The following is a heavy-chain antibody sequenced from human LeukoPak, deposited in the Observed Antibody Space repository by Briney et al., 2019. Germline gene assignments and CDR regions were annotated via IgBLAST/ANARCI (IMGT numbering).Heavy chain of an antibody. J-gene: IGHJ1*01. CDR3: ARKGIAVAWFQH. CDR2: INPSGGST. D-gene: IGHD6-19*01. V-gene: IGHV1-46*01. Sequence: ASVKVSCKASGYTFTSYYMHWVRQAPGRGLEWMGIINPSGGSTSYAQKFQGRVTMTRDTSTSTVYVELSSLRSEDTAVYYCARKGIAVAWFQHWGQGTLVTVSS. CDR1: GYTFTSYY.